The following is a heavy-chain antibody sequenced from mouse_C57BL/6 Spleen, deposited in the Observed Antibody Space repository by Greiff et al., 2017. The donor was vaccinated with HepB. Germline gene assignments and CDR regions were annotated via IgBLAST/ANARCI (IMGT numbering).Heavy chain of an antibody. V-gene: IGHV5-4*01. CDR3: ARERGFDY. CDR1: GFTFSSYA. J-gene: IGHJ2*01. CDR2: ISDGGSYT. Sequence: VQLQQSGGGLVKPGGSLKLSCAASGFTFSSYAMSWVRQTPEKRLEWVATISDGGSYTYYPDNVKGRFTISRDNAKNNLYLQMSHLKSEDTAMYYCARERGFDYWGQGTTLTVSS.